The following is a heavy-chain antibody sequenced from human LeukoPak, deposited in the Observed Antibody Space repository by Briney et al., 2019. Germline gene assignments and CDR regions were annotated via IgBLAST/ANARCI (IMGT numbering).Heavy chain of an antibody. D-gene: IGHD5-24*01. Sequence: KSSETLSLTCTVSGGSISSSSYYWGWIRQPPGKGLEWIGSIYYSGSTYYNPSLKSRVTISVDTSKNQFSLKLSSVTAAETAVYYCARVTREMATTGFLDYWGQGTLVTVSS. CDR2: IYYSGST. J-gene: IGHJ4*02. CDR1: GGSISSSSYY. V-gene: IGHV4-39*01. CDR3: ARVTREMATTGFLDY.